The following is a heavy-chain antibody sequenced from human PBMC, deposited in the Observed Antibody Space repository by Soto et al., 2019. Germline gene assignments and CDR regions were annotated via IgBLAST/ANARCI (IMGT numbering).Heavy chain of an antibody. CDR2: ISGSSDVA. V-gene: IGHV3-23*01. J-gene: IGHJ6*02. D-gene: IGHD1-26*01. CDR3: AKYSGDFPVYNGLNV. CDR1: GFSFSTSA. Sequence: VRLSESGGDLVQTGGSLRLSCAASGFSFSTSAMNWVRQAPGKGPEWISLISGSSDVAYYAESVTGRFTSSRDNSKNTLSLQMKRLRVEDTAIYYCAKYSGDFPVYNGLNVWGQGTTVIVSS.